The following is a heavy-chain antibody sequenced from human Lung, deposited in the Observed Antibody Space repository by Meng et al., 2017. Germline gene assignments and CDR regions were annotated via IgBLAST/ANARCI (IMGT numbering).Heavy chain of an antibody. J-gene: IGHJ4*02. V-gene: IGHV1-8*03. CDR3: AREGLDS. Sequence: ASVKVSCKASGYTFTSYDINWVRQATGQGLEWMGWMNPNSGNTGSAQKFQGRSTLTWDTSISTAYMELSSLRSEYTAVYYCAREGLDSWGQGTLVTVSS. D-gene: IGHD5-12*01. CDR2: MNPNSGNT. CDR1: GYTFTSYD.